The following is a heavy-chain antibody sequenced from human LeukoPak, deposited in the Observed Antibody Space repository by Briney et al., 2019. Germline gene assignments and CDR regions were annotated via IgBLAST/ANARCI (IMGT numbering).Heavy chain of an antibody. CDR1: GFTFSSYS. CDR2: MNLDGSAK. Sequence: GGSLRLSCAASGFTFSSYSMNWVRQTPGKGLEWVAHMNLDGSAKYYVDSVKGRFTISRDNAKNSLYLQMNSLRAEDTALYYCAREYEAPFDYWGQGTLVTVSS. CDR3: AREYEAPFDY. J-gene: IGHJ4*02. V-gene: IGHV3-7*01. D-gene: IGHD3-16*01.